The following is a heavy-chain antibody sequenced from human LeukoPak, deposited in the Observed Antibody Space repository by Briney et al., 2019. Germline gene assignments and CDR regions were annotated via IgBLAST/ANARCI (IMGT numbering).Heavy chain of an antibody. V-gene: IGHV3-33*06. J-gene: IGHJ6*03. Sequence: GGSLRLSCAASGFTFSSYGMHWVRQAPGKWLEWVAVIWYDGSNKYYADSVKGRFTISRDNSKNTLYLQMNSLRAEDTAVYYCAKAGDYYYYYMDVWGKGTMVTVSS. CDR1: GFTFSSYG. D-gene: IGHD1-14*01. CDR2: IWYDGSNK. CDR3: AKAGDYYYYYMDV.